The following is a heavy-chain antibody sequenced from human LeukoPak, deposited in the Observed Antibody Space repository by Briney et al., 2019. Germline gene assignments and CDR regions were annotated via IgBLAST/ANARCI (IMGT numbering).Heavy chain of an antibody. Sequence: GGSLRLSCAASGFTFSSYGMHWVRQAPGKGLEWVAVISYDGSNNYYADSVKGRFTISRDNSKNTLYLQMNSLRAEDTAVYYCAKDLAPVYYYGSGSPNWFDPWGQGTLVTVSS. CDR2: ISYDGSNN. CDR1: GFTFSSYG. CDR3: AKDLAPVYYYGSGSPNWFDP. D-gene: IGHD3-10*01. V-gene: IGHV3-30*18. J-gene: IGHJ5*02.